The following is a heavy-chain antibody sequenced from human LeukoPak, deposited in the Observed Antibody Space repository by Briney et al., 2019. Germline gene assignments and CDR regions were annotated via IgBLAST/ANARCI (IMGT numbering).Heavy chain of an antibody. D-gene: IGHD3-22*01. CDR1: GGTFSSYA. CDR2: IIPIFGTA. J-gene: IGHJ6*03. V-gene: IGHV1-69*01. Sequence: GASVKVSCKASGGTFSSYAISWVRQAPGQGLEWMGGIIPIFGTANYAQKFQGRVTITADESTSTAYMELSSLRSEEQAVYYRGRDPNPTYYYDSSGYPPYYYYMDVWGQRDHGHRLL. CDR3: GRDPNPTYYYDSSGYPPYYYYMDV.